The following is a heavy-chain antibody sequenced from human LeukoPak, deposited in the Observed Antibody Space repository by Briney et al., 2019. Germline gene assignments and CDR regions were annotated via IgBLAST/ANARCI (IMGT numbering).Heavy chain of an antibody. CDR3: ARAGTGIAVVGNRYYFDY. CDR2: INPNNGGT. V-gene: IGHV1-2*02. D-gene: IGHD6-19*01. J-gene: IGHJ4*02. Sequence: ASVKVSCKASGYTFTGYYMHWVRQAPGQGLEWMGWINPNNGGTSYAQKFQGRVTMTRDTSITTAYMELPSLTSDDTAVYYCARAGTGIAVVGNRYYFDYWGQGTLVTVSS. CDR1: GYTFTGYY.